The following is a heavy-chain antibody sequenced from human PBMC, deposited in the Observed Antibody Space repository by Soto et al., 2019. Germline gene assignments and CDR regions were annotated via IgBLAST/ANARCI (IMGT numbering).Heavy chain of an antibody. CDR1: GFTFSSYG. CDR3: ARDLSRDYDSSGIPGY. D-gene: IGHD3-22*01. V-gene: IGHV3-33*01. Sequence: LRLSCAASGFTFSSYGMHWVRQAPGKGLKWVAVIWYDGSNKYYADSVKGRFTISRDNSKNTLYLQMNSLRAEDTAVYYCARDLSRDYDSSGIPGYWGQGTLVTVSS. CDR2: IWYDGSNK. J-gene: IGHJ4*02.